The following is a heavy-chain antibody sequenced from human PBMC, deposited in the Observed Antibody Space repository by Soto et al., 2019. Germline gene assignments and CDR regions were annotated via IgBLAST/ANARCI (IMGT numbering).Heavy chain of an antibody. J-gene: IGHJ6*02. CDR3: ARPRLGIVGGDYYYYGMDV. V-gene: IGHV3-33*01. Sequence: GGSLRLSCAASGFTFSSYGMHWVRQAPGKGLEWVAVIWYDGSNKYYADSVKGRFTISRDNSKNTLYLQMNSLRAEDTAVYYCARPRLGIVGGDYYYYGMDVWGQGTTVTVS. D-gene: IGHD1-26*01. CDR1: GFTFSSYG. CDR2: IWYDGSNK.